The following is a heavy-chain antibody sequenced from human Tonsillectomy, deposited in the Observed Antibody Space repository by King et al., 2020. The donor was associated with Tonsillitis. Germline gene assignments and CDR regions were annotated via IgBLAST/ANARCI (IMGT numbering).Heavy chain of an antibody. CDR3: ARDPSDSSGWFSRTYEVYYLDY. V-gene: IGHV3-21*01. Sequence: VQLVESGGGLVKPGGSLRLSCAASGFTFSSYSMNWVRQAPGKGLEWVSSISSSSSYIYYADSVKGRFTISRDNAKNSLYLQMNSLRAEDTAVYYCARDPSDSSGWFSRTYEVYYLDYWGQGTLVTVSS. CDR1: GFTFSSYS. CDR2: ISSSSSYI. D-gene: IGHD6-19*01. J-gene: IGHJ4*02.